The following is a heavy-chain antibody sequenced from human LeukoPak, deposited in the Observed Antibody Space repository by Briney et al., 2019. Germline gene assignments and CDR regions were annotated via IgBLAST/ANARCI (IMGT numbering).Heavy chain of an antibody. CDR3: ARVGDHFHWYLDL. CDR2: PYSGSST. V-gene: IGHV3-53*01. CDR1: GFTVSTNY. D-gene: IGHD3-3*02. J-gene: IGHJ2*01. Sequence: GGSLRLSCAASGFTVSTNYMNWVRQAPGKGLEWVSIPYSGSSTYYADSVEGRFTISSDSSKNTLFLQMNDLRAEDTAVYYCARVGDHFHWYLDLWGRGTLVTVSS.